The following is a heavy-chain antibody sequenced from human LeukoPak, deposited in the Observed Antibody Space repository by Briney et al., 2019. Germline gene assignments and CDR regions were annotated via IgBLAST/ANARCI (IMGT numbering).Heavy chain of an antibody. CDR3: ARVKYYDFWSGYYYFDY. CDR2: INHSGST. CDR1: GGSFSGYY. Sequence: SETLSLTCAVYGGSFSGYYWSWIRQPPGKGLEWIGEINHSGSTNYNPSLKSRVTISVDTSKKQFSLKLSSVTAADTAVYYCARVKYYDFWSGYYYFDYWGQGTLVTVSS. V-gene: IGHV4-34*01. D-gene: IGHD3-3*01. J-gene: IGHJ4*02.